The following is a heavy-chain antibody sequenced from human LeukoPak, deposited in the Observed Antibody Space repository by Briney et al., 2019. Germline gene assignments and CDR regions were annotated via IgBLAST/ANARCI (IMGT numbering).Heavy chain of an antibody. D-gene: IGHD3-10*01. Sequence: SETLSLTCAVSGYSISSGYYWGWIRQPPGKGLEYIGSIHQSGSTYYNPSLKSRVTMSLDTSRNQFSLKLSSVTAADTAVYYRVRDGNYYGYNWFDPWGQGALVTVSS. CDR3: VRDGNYYGYNWFDP. CDR1: GYSISSGYY. CDR2: IHQSGST. V-gene: IGHV4-38-2*02. J-gene: IGHJ5*02.